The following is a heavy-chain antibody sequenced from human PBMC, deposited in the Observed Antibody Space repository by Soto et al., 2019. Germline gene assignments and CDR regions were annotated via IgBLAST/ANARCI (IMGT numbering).Heavy chain of an antibody. D-gene: IGHD2-2*01. Sequence: EVQLVESGGGLVQPGGSLRLSCAASGFSFSSYWMHWVRQAPGKGLVWVSRINHDGSITTYAESVKGRFTISRDNAKNTLYLQVNSLRAEDTAVYHCARGRGERIVVPATPRWFDPWGQGTLVTVSS. CDR3: ARGRGERIVVPATPRWFDP. CDR1: GFSFSSYW. J-gene: IGHJ5*02. CDR2: INHDGSIT. V-gene: IGHV3-74*01.